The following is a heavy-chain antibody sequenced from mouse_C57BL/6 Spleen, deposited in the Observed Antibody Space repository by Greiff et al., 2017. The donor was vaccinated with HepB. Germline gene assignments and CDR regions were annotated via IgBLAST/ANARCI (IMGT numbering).Heavy chain of an antibody. CDR3: ARYTTTVVVTRYFDV. J-gene: IGHJ1*03. V-gene: IGHV3-8*01. D-gene: IGHD1-1*01. Sequence: EVMLVESGPGLAKPSQTLSLTCSVTGYSITSDYWNWIRKFPGNKLEYMGYISYSGSTYYNPSLKSRISITRDTSKNQYYLQLNSVTTEDTATYYCARYTTTVVVTRYFDVWGTGTTVTVSS. CDR1: GYSITSDY. CDR2: ISYSGST.